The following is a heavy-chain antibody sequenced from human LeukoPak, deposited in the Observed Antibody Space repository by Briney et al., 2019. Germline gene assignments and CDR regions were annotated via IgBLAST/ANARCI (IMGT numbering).Heavy chain of an antibody. CDR1: GYTFTSYG. CDR2: ISAYNGNT. D-gene: IGHD3-22*01. CDR3: ARGATYYYDSSGYYFDY. V-gene: IGHV1-18*01. J-gene: IGHJ4*02. Sequence: GASVKVSCKASGYTFTSYGISWVRQAPGQGLEWMGWISAYNGNTNYAQKLQGRVTMTTDTSTSTAYMELRSLRSDDTAVYYCARGATYYYDSSGYYFDYWGQGTQVTVSS.